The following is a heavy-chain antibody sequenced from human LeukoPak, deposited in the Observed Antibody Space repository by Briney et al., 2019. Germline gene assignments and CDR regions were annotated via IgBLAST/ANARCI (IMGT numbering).Heavy chain of an antibody. CDR1: GFTFSSYS. Sequence: GGSLRLSCAASGFTFSSYSMNWVRQAPGKGLEWVSSISPSSTYIYYADSVRGRFTISRDNAKNTLYLQMNRLTVEDTAVYYCGRGMRDYYGLDYWGQGILVTVSS. V-gene: IGHV3-21*01. J-gene: IGHJ4*02. D-gene: IGHD3-10*01. CDR3: GRGMRDYYGLDY. CDR2: ISPSSTYI.